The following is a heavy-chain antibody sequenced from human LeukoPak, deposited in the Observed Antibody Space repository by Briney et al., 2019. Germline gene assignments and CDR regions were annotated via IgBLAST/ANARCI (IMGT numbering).Heavy chain of an antibody. V-gene: IGHV3-21*01. J-gene: IGHJ6*02. D-gene: IGHD6-6*01. CDR1: GFTFSSYS. CDR3: AREKEAARYYYYYYGMDV. CDR2: ISSSSSYI. Sequence: GGSLGLSCAASGFTFSSYSMNWVRQAPGQGLEWVSPISSSSSYIYYADSVKGRFTISRDNAKNSLYLQMNSLRAEDTAVYYCAREKEAARYYYYYYGMDVWGQGTTVTVSS.